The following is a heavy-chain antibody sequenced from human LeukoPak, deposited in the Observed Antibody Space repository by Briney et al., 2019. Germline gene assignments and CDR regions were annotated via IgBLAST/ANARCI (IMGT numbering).Heavy chain of an antibody. D-gene: IGHD3-9*01. CDR1: GITFSRHA. CDR3: AKSGGWLFTSLDY. J-gene: IGHJ4*02. Sequence: GGSLRLSCAASGITFSRHAMSWVRQAPGKGLEWVSGISGGGGSTYYADSVKGRFTISRENSKNTLHLQMNSLRAEDTAAYYCAKSGGWLFTSLDYWGQGTLVTVSS. V-gene: IGHV3-23*01. CDR2: ISGGGGST.